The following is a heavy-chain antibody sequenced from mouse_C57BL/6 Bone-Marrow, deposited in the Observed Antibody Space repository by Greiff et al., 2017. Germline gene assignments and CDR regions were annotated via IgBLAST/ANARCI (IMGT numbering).Heavy chain of an antibody. Sequence: QVQLQQPGAELAKPGASVKLSCKASGYTFTSYWMHWVKQRPGQGLEWIGEINPSSGNTKYNQKFKSKATLTVDKSSSTAYMQLSSLTSEDSAVYYCARSGDGYYCSMDDWGEGTTVTVSS. J-gene: IGHJ4*01. CDR2: INPSSGNT. D-gene: IGHD2-2*01. CDR3: ARSGDGYYCSMDD. CDR1: GYTFTSYW. V-gene: IGHV1-7*01.